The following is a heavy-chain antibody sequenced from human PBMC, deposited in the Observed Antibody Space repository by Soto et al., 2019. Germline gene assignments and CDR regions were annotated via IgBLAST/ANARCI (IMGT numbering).Heavy chain of an antibody. Sequence: ASVKVSCKASGYTFTSYGISWVRQAPGQGLEWMGGISAYNGNTNYAQKLQGRVTMTTDTSTSTAYMELRSLRPDDTAVYYCARGQDYDFWSGPDYWGQGTLVTVSS. J-gene: IGHJ4*02. CDR3: ARGQDYDFWSGPDY. D-gene: IGHD3-3*01. V-gene: IGHV1-18*01. CDR2: ISAYNGNT. CDR1: GYTFTSYG.